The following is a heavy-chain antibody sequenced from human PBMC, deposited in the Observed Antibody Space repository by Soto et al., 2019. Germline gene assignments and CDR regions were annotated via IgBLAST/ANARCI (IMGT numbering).Heavy chain of an antibody. J-gene: IGHJ3*01. D-gene: IGHD2-2*01. CDR3: ARALASTRNAFDV. V-gene: IGHV3-74*01. Sequence: GGSLRLSCAAPGFTFSSNWMHWVRQVPGKGLVWVSRINSDGSSTSYADSVKGRFTISRDNAKTTLYLQMNSLRAEDTSVYYCARALASTRNAFDVWGQGTVVTVSS. CDR2: INSDGSST. CDR1: GFTFSSNW.